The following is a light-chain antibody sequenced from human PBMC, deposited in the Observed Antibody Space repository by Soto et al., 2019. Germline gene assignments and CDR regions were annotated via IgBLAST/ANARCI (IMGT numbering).Light chain of an antibody. Sequence: SYELTQPPSVSVSPGQTATINCSGDNLGSKYVCWYQQRPGQSPVLVMYQDKYRPSGIPDRFSDANSGSTATLTITGTQAIDEADYYCQSWDCITYAVFGKGTKLTVL. CDR1: NLGSKY. J-gene: IGLJ2*01. CDR2: QDK. V-gene: IGLV3-1*01. CDR3: QSWDCITYAV.